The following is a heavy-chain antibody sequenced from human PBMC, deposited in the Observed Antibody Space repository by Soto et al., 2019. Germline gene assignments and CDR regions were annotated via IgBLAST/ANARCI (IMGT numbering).Heavy chain of an antibody. CDR3: ARSANYDFWSCYYRFDY. CDR1: GFTVSSNY. D-gene: IGHD3-3*01. V-gene: IGHV3-53*01. Sequence: EVQLVESGGGLIQPGGSLRLSCAASGFTVSSNYMSWVRQAPGKGLEWVSVIYSGGSTYYADSVKGRFTISRDTSKNMLYLQMNSLRAEDTAVYYCARSANYDFWSCYYRFDYWGQGTLVTVSS. CDR2: IYSGGST. J-gene: IGHJ4*02.